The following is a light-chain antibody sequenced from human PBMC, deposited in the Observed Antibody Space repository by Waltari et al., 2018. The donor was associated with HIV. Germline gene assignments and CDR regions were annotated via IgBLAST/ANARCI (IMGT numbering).Light chain of an antibody. V-gene: IGLV1-51*01. CDR1: SPNIGRNF. CDR2: DND. J-gene: IGLJ3*02. CDR3: GTWDSSLSAWV. Sequence: QSVLTQPPSVSAAPGQKVTISCSGYSPNIGRNFVSWYQQIPGTAPKLLIYDNDKRPSGIPDRFSGSKSGTSATLGITGLQTGDEADYYCGTWDSSLSAWVFGGGTKLTVL.